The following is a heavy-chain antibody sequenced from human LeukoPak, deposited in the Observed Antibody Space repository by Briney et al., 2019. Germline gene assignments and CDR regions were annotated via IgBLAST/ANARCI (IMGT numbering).Heavy chain of an antibody. CDR3: ARDSINYYDSSGYYPH. CDR2: ISYDGSNK. V-gene: IGHV3-30*03. CDR1: GFTFSSYG. Sequence: GGSLRLSCAASGFTFSSYGLHWVRQAPGKGLEWVAVISYDGSNKYYADSVKGRFTISRDNSKNTLYLQMNSLRAEDTAVNYCARDSINYYDSSGYYPHWGQGTLVTVSS. J-gene: IGHJ4*02. D-gene: IGHD3-22*01.